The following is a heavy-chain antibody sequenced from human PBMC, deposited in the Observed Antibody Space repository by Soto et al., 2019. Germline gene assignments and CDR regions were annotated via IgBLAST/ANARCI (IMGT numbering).Heavy chain of an antibody. D-gene: IGHD5-12*01. V-gene: IGHV3-64*01. Sequence: EVQLVESGGGLVEPGGYLRLYCAASGFTFSTYAMHWVRQAPGKGLEYVSVISSFGGSTYYANSVKGRFTISRDNSKNPLYLQMGSLRAEDMAVYYCARTSGYAFDYWGQGTLVTVSS. CDR3: ARTSGYAFDY. J-gene: IGHJ4*02. CDR1: GFTFSTYA. CDR2: ISSFGGST.